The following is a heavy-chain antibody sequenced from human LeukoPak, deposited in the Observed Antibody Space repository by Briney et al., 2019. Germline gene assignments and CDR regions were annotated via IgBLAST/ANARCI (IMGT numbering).Heavy chain of an antibody. CDR2: IWYDGSNK. D-gene: IGHD3-10*01. Sequence: PGRSLRLSCAASGFTFSSYGMHWVRQAPGKGLEWVAVIWYDGSNKYYADSVKGRFTISRDNSKNTLYLQMNSLRAEDTAVYYCAREGYGSGSYYNVGWRDWFDPWGQGTLVTVSS. CDR1: GFTFSSYG. J-gene: IGHJ5*02. CDR3: AREGYGSGSYYNVGWRDWFDP. V-gene: IGHV3-33*08.